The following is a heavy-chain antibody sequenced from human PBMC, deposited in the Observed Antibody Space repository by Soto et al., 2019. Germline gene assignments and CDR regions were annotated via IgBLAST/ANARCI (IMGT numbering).Heavy chain of an antibody. CDR1: GGSISSSSYY. CDR3: ASPHGPYGDYVGN. V-gene: IGHV4-39*01. D-gene: IGHD4-17*01. Sequence: QLQLQESGPGLVKPSETLSLTCTVSGGSISSSSYYWGWIRQPPGKGLEWIGSIYYSGSTYYNPSLKSRVTLSVDTSKNQFSLKLSSVTAADTAVYYCASPHGPYGDYVGNWGQGTLVTVSS. J-gene: IGHJ4*02. CDR2: IYYSGST.